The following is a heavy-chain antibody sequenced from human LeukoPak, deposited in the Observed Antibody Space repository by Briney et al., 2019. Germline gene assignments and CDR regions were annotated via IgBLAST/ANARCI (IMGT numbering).Heavy chain of an antibody. CDR1: GFTFSIYA. D-gene: IGHD5-12*01. CDR3: ARAGYSGFDHDVFGI. CDR2: ISGSGGST. J-gene: IGHJ3*02. Sequence: GGSLRLSCAASGFTFSIYAMSWVRQAPGKGLEGVSRISGSGGSTYYADSVKGRFTISRDNSKNTLYLQMNSLRAEDTAVYYCARAGYSGFDHDVFGIWGQGTVVTVSS. V-gene: IGHV3-23*01.